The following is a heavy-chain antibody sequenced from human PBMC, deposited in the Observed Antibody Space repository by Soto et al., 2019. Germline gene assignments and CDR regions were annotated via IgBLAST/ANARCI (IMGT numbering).Heavy chain of an antibody. V-gene: IGHV5-51*01. J-gene: IGHJ6*02. CDR3: ARDLATVTPWLGYYYYGMDV. CDR2: VYPDDSDT. Sequence: GESLKISCKASGYSFNIYWIGWVRQLPGKGLEWMGVVYPDDSDTIYSPSFEGQVTMTTDTSTSTAYMELRSLRSDDTAVYYCARDLATVTPWLGYYYYGMDVWGQGTTVTVSS. CDR1: GYSFNIYW. D-gene: IGHD4-17*01.